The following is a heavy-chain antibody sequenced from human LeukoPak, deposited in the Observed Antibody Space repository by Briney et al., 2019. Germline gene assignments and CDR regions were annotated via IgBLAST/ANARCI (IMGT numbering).Heavy chain of an antibody. CDR1: GFTFSSFW. CDR3: AREALMEQWLVHGAPKNYYYYMDV. D-gene: IGHD6-19*01. Sequence: GGSLRLSCAASGFTFSSFWMSWVRQAPGKGLEWVANIRQDGSEKYYVDSEKGRFTISRDNAKNSLYLQMNSLRAEDTAVYYCAREALMEQWLVHGAPKNYYYYMDVWGKGTTVTVSS. V-gene: IGHV3-7*01. J-gene: IGHJ6*03. CDR2: IRQDGSEK.